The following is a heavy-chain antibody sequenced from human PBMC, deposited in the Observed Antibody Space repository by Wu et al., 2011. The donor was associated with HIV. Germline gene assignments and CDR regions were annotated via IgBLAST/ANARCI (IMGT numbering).Heavy chain of an antibody. D-gene: IGHD4-11*01. J-gene: IGHJ5*02. CDR1: GVTFSDST. V-gene: IGHV1-69*15. CDR2: IIPMSAST. Sequence: QVQLVQSGAEVKKPGSSVKVSCTASGVTFSDSTFGWVRQAPGQGPEWMGRIIPMSASTNYAQKLQGRVTITADASTSTVYMELSSLRYEDTAIYYCARCYSNGWFDTWGQGTRVSVSS. CDR3: ARCYSNGWFDT.